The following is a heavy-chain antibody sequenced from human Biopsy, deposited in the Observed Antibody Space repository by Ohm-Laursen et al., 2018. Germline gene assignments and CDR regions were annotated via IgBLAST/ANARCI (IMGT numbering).Heavy chain of an antibody. Sequence: SVKVSCKVSGYTLTALSMHWVRQAPGRGLEWMGGFAPENGKTIYAQKFQGRITMTEDTSTDTAYMELSSLRSDDTAVYYCARGGTLVVVPTAVLHSFDIWGQGTMVTVSS. D-gene: IGHD2-2*01. CDR3: ARGGTLVVVPTAVLHSFDI. CDR2: FAPENGKT. CDR1: GYTLTALS. J-gene: IGHJ3*02. V-gene: IGHV1-24*01.